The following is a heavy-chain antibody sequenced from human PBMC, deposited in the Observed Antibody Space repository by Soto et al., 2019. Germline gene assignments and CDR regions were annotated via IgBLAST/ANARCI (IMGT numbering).Heavy chain of an antibody. V-gene: IGHV4-59*08. CDR2: IYYSGST. J-gene: IGHJ4*02. CDR1: GGSISSYY. Sequence: SETLSLTCTVSGGSISSYYWSWIRQPPGKGLEWIGYIYYSGSTNYNPSLKRRVTISVDTSKNQFSLKLSSVTAADTAVYYCARQGTALNFDYWGQGTLVTVSS. D-gene: IGHD2-21*02. CDR3: ARQGTALNFDY.